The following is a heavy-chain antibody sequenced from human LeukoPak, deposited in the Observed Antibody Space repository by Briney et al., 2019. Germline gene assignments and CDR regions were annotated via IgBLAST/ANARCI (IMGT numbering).Heavy chain of an antibody. CDR2: INPNNGGT. CDR1: GYTFTGYY. D-gene: IGHD1-26*01. V-gene: IGHV1-2*06. CDR3: ASLYDIVGTTVDY. Sequence: ASVKVSCKASGYTFTGYYIHWVRQAPGQGLEWMGRINPNNGGTNYAQKFQGRVTMTRDTSISTAYMALSGLRSDDTAVYYCASLYDIVGTTVDYWGQGTLVTVSS. J-gene: IGHJ4*02.